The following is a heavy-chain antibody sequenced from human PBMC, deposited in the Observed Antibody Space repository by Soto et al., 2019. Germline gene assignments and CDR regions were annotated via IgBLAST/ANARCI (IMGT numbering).Heavy chain of an antibody. CDR2: IYYTGST. CDR1: GGSISSDY. D-gene: IGHD2-15*01. J-gene: IGHJ6*02. V-gene: IGHV4-59*01. CDR3: TRALRGVVVVAARDMDV. Sequence: QVQLQESGPGLVKPSETLSLTCSVSGGSISSDYWSWIRQPPGKGLEWIGYIYYTGSTNYNPSLKSRVTISVDTSKNLLSLNLRSVTAADTAVYYCTRALRGVVVVAARDMDVWGQGTTVTVSS.